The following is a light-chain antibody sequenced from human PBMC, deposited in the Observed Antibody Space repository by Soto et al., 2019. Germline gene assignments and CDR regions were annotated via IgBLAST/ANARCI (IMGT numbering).Light chain of an antibody. CDR3: QQYHSAPRA. CDR1: QSISSRY. CDR2: DAS. Sequence: EIVLTQSPGTLSLSPGERATLSCRASQSISSRYLAWYQQKPGQAPRLLIYDASSRATGIPDRFRGSGSRIDFSLTINRLEAEDYGVYHCQQYHSAPRAFGQGTEGDIK. J-gene: IGKJ1*01. V-gene: IGKV3-20*01.